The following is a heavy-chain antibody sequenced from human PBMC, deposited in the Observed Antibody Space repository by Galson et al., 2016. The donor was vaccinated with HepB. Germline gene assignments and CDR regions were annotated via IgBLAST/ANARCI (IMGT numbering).Heavy chain of an antibody. CDR2: IYYNGNT. CDR1: GDSINSGDHY. Sequence: TLSLTCSVSGDSINSGDHYWTWIRQPPGKGLEWIGYIYYNGNTQYNASLKSRVTISVDNFKNQFSLKLTSVTAADTAVYYCARNGFYCLDYWGQGILVTVSS. D-gene: IGHD2/OR15-2a*01. V-gene: IGHV4-30-4*08. CDR3: ARNGFYCLDY. J-gene: IGHJ4*02.